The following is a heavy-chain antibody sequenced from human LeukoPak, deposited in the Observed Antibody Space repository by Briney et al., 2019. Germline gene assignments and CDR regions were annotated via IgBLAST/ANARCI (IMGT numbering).Heavy chain of an antibody. CDR3: TQNLVAAAGDH. J-gene: IGHJ4*02. D-gene: IGHD6-13*01. Sequence: GSPNPSFAAPGFPFCNYLMTWVRPAPRKGLEWVANIKPDGSVGYYVDSVRGRFIISRDNAGNSLYLQMNSLRVEDTAVYYCTQNLVAAAGDHWGQGTLLIASS. CDR2: IKPDGSVG. CDR1: GFPFCNYL. V-gene: IGHV3-7*02.